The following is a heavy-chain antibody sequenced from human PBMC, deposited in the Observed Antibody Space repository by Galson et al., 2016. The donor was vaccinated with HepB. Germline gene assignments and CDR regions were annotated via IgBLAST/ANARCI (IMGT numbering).Heavy chain of an antibody. D-gene: IGHD2-15*01. CDR2: TYHTSNWYS. V-gene: IGHV6-1*01. J-gene: IGHJ4*02. Sequence: CAISGDSVSSKSAAWNWIRHSPSRGLEWLGRTYHTSNWYSDYAVSVKSRITIYPDTSKNQFPLQLNSVTPEDTAVYYCARGHLVVPFSFYFDYWARDPWSPSPQ. CDR1: GDSVSSKSAA. CDR3: ARGHLVVPFSFYFDY.